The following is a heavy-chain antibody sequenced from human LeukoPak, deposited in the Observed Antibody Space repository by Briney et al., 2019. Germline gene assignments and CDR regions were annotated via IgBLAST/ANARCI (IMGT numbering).Heavy chain of an antibody. Sequence: SETLSLTCTVSGVSINTYYASWIRQAPWKGLEFIGFIYNGGNTNYNPSLKSRATISVDTSNNQFSLRLTSVTAADTAMYYCAAGPWELDFWGQGTLVTVSS. CDR2: IYNGGNT. D-gene: IGHD1-26*01. J-gene: IGHJ4*02. CDR1: GVSINTYY. CDR3: AAGPWELDF. V-gene: IGHV4-4*09.